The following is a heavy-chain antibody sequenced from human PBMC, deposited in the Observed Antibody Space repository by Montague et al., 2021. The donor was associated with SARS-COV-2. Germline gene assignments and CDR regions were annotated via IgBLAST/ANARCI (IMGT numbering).Heavy chain of an antibody. CDR1: GFSLSTSGLG. CDR2: IYWDDDK. J-gene: IGHJ5*02. V-gene: IGHV2-5*02. CDR3: AHRPGWFHQPSLDL. Sequence: PALVKPTQTLTLTCTFSGFSLSTSGLGVGWIRQPPGKALEWLALIYWDDDKRYSPSLKTRLTITKDTSKNQVVLTMTNMDPVDTATYYCAHRPGWFHQPSLDLWGQGTLVTVSS. D-gene: IGHD3-10*01.